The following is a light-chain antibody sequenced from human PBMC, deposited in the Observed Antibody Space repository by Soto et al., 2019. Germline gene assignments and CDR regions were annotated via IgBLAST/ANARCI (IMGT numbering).Light chain of an antibody. V-gene: IGKV3-20*01. CDR1: QTVRNNY. J-gene: IGKJ4*01. Sequence: EFVLTQSPGTLSLSLGERATLSCRARQTVRNNYLAWYQQKPGQAPRLLIYDASSRATGIPDRFSGGGSGTDFTLTISRLEPEDFAVYYCQQFSSYPLTFGGGTKVEIK. CDR2: DAS. CDR3: QQFSSYPLT.